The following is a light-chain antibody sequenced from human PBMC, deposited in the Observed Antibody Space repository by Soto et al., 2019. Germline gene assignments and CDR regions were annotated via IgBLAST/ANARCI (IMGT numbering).Light chain of an antibody. CDR3: QQYNNRPRT. Sequence: EIVMTQSPATLSLSPGERATLSCRASQSVSSNLAWYQQKPGQAPRLLIYGASTRATGIPARCSGSGSGTEFTLTISSLQYEEVAVYYRQQYNNRPRTFGQGTKVEIK. CDR1: QSVSSN. CDR2: GAS. J-gene: IGKJ1*01. V-gene: IGKV3-15*01.